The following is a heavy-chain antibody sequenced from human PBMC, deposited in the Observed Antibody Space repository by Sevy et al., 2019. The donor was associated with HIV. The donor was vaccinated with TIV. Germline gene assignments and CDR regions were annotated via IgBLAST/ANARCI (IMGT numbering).Heavy chain of an antibody. V-gene: IGHV1-58*01. D-gene: IGHD3-16*01. CDR3: AEEDMTRFGGPLRVFDM. J-gene: IGHJ3*02. CDR2: IVVGSDNT. CDR1: GFTFSNSA. Sequence: ASVKVSCKASGFTFSNSAVQWVRQTRGPRLEWIGWIVVGSDNTNYAQKFQERVTISRDMSTRTAYMELSSLRSEDTAVYYCAEEDMTRFGGPLRVFDMWGQGTMVTVSS.